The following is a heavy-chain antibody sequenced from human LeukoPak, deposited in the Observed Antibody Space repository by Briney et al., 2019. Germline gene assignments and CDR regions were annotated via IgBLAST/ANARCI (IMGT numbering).Heavy chain of an antibody. CDR2: IYYSGST. V-gene: IGHV4-59*01. CDR1: GGSISSYC. J-gene: IGHJ4*02. D-gene: IGHD6-13*01. Sequence: PSETLSLTCTVSGGSISSYCWSWIRQPPGKGLEWIGYIYYSGSTDYNPSLKSRVTISVDTSKNQFSLKLSSVTAADTAVYYCARAQRAAGLFDYWGQGTLVTVSS. CDR3: ARAQRAAGLFDY.